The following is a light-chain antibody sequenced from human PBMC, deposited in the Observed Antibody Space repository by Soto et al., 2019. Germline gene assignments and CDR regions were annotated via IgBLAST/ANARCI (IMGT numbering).Light chain of an antibody. CDR3: QQYGSSIKT. CDR2: GAS. CDR1: QSVRSNY. J-gene: IGKJ1*01. V-gene: IGKV3-20*01. Sequence: EIVLTQFPGTLAFSPGEIATLSCKASQSVRSNYIDWHQQRSGQTFNLLIFGASNRAPGIPGRFSGSGSGTDFALTISRLEPEDFAVYSCQQYGSSIKTFGQGTKVAIK.